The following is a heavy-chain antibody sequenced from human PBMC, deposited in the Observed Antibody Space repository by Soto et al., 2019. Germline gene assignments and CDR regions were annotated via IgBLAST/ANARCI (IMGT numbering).Heavy chain of an antibody. CDR1: GGTFSSYT. CDR3: ARDPSAGDSAGY. D-gene: IGHD2-21*01. Sequence: QVQLVQSGAEVKKPGSSVKVSCKASGGTFSSYTISWVRQAPGQGLEWMGRIIPILGIANYAQKFQGRVTSTPVNSAAADYRELRSLRSEDTAVYYCARDPSAGDSAGYWGQGTLDTVSS. CDR2: IIPILGIA. V-gene: IGHV1-69*02. J-gene: IGHJ4*02.